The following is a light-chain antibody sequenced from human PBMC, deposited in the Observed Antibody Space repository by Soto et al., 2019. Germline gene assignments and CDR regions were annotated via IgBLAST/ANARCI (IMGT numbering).Light chain of an antibody. CDR3: QQRTNLPPLT. CDR1: QSVGTY. CDR2: DAS. Sequence: EIVLTQSPATLSLSPGERATLSCRASQSVGTYLAWYQQKPGQAPRLLIYDASNRATGIPARFSGSGSGTDFALTISGLEPEDFEVYYCQQRTNLPPLTFGGGTKVEIK. J-gene: IGKJ4*01. V-gene: IGKV3-11*01.